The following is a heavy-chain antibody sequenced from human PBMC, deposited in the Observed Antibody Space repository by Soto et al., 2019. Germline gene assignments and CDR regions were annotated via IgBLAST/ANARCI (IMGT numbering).Heavy chain of an antibody. V-gene: IGHV4-39*01. D-gene: IGHD6-13*01. Sequence: SETLSLTCTVSGGSISSSSHYWGWIRQPPGTGLEWIGSIYYSGSTHYNPSLKSRVTVSGDSSKNQFSLKVSSVTAADTAVYYCARKIASSWDSLDYWGQGALVTVSS. J-gene: IGHJ4*02. CDR1: GGSISSSSHY. CDR2: IYYSGST. CDR3: ARKIASSWDSLDY.